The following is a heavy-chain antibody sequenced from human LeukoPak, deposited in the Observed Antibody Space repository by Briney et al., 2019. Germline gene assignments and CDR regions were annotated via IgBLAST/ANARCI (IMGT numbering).Heavy chain of an antibody. CDR3: AAGLYHYYDSSGYYP. CDR2: IVVGSGDT. CDR1: GFTFTSSS. D-gene: IGHD3-22*01. J-gene: IGHJ5*02. Sequence: GASVTVSCKASGFTFTSSSMQWVRQARGQRLEWIGWIVVGSGDTNYAQKFQERVTITRDMSTRTAYMELSSLRSEDTAVYYCAAGLYHYYDSSGYYPWGQGTLVTVSS. V-gene: IGHV1-58*02.